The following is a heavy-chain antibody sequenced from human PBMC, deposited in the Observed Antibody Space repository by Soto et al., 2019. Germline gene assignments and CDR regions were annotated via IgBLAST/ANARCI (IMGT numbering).Heavy chain of an antibody. D-gene: IGHD3-10*01. CDR2: IYHSGST. CDR3: ASRPLWFGELSPFDP. J-gene: IGHJ5*02. CDR1: GGSISSSNW. Sequence: QVQLQESGPGLVKPSGTLSLTCAVSGGSISSSNWWSWVRQPPGKGLEWIGEIYHSGSTNHNPSLQSRVTISVDKSKNQFSLKLSSVTAADTAVYYCASRPLWFGELSPFDPWGQGTLVTVSS. V-gene: IGHV4-4*02.